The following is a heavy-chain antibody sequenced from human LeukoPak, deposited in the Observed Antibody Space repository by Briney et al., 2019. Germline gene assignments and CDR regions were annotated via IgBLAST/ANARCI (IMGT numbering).Heavy chain of an antibody. J-gene: IGHJ4*02. CDR1: GYTLTELF. Sequence: ASVKVSCKVSGYTLTELFIHWVRQAPGKGLERMGGFDPEDGETIYAQKFQGRVTMTEDTSTDTAYMELSSLRSDDTAVYYCATDPPGWVTTTFDYWGQGTLVTVSS. D-gene: IGHD6-19*01. V-gene: IGHV1-24*01. CDR3: ATDPPGWVTTTFDY. CDR2: FDPEDGET.